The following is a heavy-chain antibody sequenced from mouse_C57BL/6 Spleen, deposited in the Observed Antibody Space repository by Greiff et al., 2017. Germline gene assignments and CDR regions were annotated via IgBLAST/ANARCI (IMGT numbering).Heavy chain of an antibody. J-gene: IGHJ1*03. CDR3: AREGDFYWYFDV. CDR2: IDPSDSET. Sequence: VQLQQPGAELVRPGSSVKLSCKASGYTLTSYWMHWVKQRPIQGLEWIGNIDPSDSETHYNQKFKDKATLTVDKSSSTAYMQLSSLTSEDSAVYYCAREGDFYWYFDVWGTGTTVTVSS. CDR1: GYTLTSYW. V-gene: IGHV1-52*01.